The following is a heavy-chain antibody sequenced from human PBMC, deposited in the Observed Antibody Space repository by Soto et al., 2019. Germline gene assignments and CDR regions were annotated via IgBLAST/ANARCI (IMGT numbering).Heavy chain of an antibody. CDR1: GGSFSGYY. CDR3: ARDSCPLYAPEYFDY. CDR2: INHSGST. Sequence: SETLSLTCAVYGGSFSGYYWSWIRQPPGKGLEWIGEINHSGSTNYNPSLKSRVTISVDTSKNQFSLKLSSVTAADTAVYYCARDSCPLYAPEYFDYWGQGTRVTVS. V-gene: IGHV4-34*01. D-gene: IGHD2-8*01. J-gene: IGHJ4*02.